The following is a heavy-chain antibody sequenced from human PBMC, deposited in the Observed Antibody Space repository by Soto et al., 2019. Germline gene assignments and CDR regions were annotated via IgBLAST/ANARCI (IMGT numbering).Heavy chain of an antibody. V-gene: IGHV3-21*01. Sequence: EVQLVESGGGLIQPGGSLRLSCAASGFTVSSNYMSWVRQAPGKGLEWVSSISDSGSYIYYADSLKGRFTISRDNAKNSLYLQMNSLRAEDTAVYHCARMGAGYCVSISCYPSPTMGYGMDVWGQGTTVTVSS. CDR1: GFTVSSNY. J-gene: IGHJ6*02. D-gene: IGHD2-2*01. CDR3: ARMGAGYCVSISCYPSPTMGYGMDV. CDR2: ISDSGSYI.